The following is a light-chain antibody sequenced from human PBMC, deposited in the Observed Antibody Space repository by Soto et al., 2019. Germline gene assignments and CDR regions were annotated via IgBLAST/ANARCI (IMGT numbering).Light chain of an antibody. Sequence: QSVLTQPPSASGTPGQRVTISCSGSSSNIGSNYVYWYQQLPGTAPKLLIYRNNQRPSGVPDRFSGPKSGTPASLAISGLRSEDEADYNWAPRDVSLSGSVVFGGGTQLTVL. J-gene: IGLJ2*01. CDR3: APRDVSLSGSVV. CDR1: SSNIGSNY. V-gene: IGLV1-47*01. CDR2: RNN.